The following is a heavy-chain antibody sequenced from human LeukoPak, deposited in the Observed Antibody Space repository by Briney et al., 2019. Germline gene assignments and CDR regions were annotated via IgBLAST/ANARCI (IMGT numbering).Heavy chain of an antibody. J-gene: IGHJ5*02. D-gene: IGHD4-23*01. V-gene: IGHV4-59*01. Sequence: SETLSLTCTVSGGSINHYYWSWIRQPPGKGLEWIGYASHSGSTNSSPSLNSRVSISVDTSKNQFSLKLSSVTAADTAVYYCARLYGGDWFDPWGQGTLVTVSS. CDR3: ARLYGGDWFDP. CDR1: GGSINHYY. CDR2: ASHSGST.